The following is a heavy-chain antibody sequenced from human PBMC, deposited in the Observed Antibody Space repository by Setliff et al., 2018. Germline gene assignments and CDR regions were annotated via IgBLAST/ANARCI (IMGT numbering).Heavy chain of an antibody. D-gene: IGHD1-26*01. CDR2: VSYFGAS. V-gene: IGHV4-39*07. J-gene: IGHJ4*02. CDR1: AVSISDTTYY. Sequence: PSETLSLTCTVSAVSISDTTYYWAWVRLPPGKGLEWIGTVSYFGASYSNPSLKSRLNISLDKSANRFSLNLASVTAADTALYYCARDNPILGATDYWGQGALVTVSS. CDR3: ARDNPILGATDY.